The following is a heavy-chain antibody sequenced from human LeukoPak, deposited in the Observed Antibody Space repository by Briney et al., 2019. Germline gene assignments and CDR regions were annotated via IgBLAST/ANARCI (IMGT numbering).Heavy chain of an antibody. CDR1: GFTFSSYW. CDR2: IQQDGSEK. V-gene: IGHV3-7*01. Sequence: GGSLRLSCAASGFTFSSYWMSWVRQAPGKGLEWVANIQQDGSEKYYVDSVKGRFTISRDNAKNSLYLQMNSLRAEDTAVYYCARDPSSGWYVPTYFDYWGQGTLVTVSS. CDR3: ARDPSSGWYVPTYFDY. J-gene: IGHJ4*02. D-gene: IGHD6-19*01.